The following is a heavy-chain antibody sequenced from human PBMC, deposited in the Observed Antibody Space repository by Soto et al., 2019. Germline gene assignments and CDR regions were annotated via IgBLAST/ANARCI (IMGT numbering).Heavy chain of an antibody. CDR1: GFTFSSYG. CDR3: ARDHDYGGNSFAS. Sequence: QVQLVESGGGVVQPGRSLRLSCAASGFTFSSYGMHWVRQAPGKGLEWVAVIWYDGSNKYYADSVKGRFTITRDNSKNTLYLQMNRLSAEPTAVYYCARDHDYGGNSFASCGQGTLVTVSS. V-gene: IGHV3-33*01. J-gene: IGHJ5*01. CDR2: IWYDGSNK. D-gene: IGHD4-17*01.